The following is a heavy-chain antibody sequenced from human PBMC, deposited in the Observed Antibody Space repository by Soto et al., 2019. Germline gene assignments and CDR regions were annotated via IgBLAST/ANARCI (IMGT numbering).Heavy chain of an antibody. CDR3: VRKGGWGSIYYYYYMDV. Sequence: GGSLRLSCAASGFTFSSYWMSWVRQAPGKGLEWVANIKQDGSEKYYVDSVKGRFTISRDNAKNSLYLQMNSLRAEDTAVYYCVRKGGWGSIYYYYYMDVWGKGTTVTVSS. CDR1: GFTFSSYW. V-gene: IGHV3-7*03. D-gene: IGHD7-27*01. CDR2: IKQDGSEK. J-gene: IGHJ6*03.